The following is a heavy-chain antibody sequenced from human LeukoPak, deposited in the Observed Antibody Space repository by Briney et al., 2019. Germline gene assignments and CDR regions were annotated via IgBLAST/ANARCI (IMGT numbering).Heavy chain of an antibody. CDR2: INPNSGGT. D-gene: IGHD3-16*01. Sequence: ASVKVSCKASGYTFTGYYMHWVRQAPGQGLEWMGWINPNSGGTNYEQKFQGRVTMTRDTSISTAYMELSRLRSDDTAVYYCARGAYDYVWGRPVDYWGQGTLVTVSS. J-gene: IGHJ4*02. CDR3: ARGAYDYVWGRPVDY. V-gene: IGHV1-2*02. CDR1: GYTFTGYY.